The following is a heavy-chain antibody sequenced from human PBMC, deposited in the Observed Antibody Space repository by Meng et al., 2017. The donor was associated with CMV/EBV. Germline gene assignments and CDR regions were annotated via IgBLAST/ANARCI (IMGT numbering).Heavy chain of an antibody. CDR2: IDPSDSYT. V-gene: IGHV5-10-1*01. CDR3: ASQTYGGAWDYFDY. D-gene: IGHD4-23*01. CDR1: GYSVTSYW. Sequence: SGYSVTSYWFSCVRQLPGKGLEWMGRIDPSDSYTNYSPSFQRHVTTSADNSIRTAYLQWSSLKASDTAMYYSASQTYGGAWDYFDYWGQGTLVTVSS. J-gene: IGHJ4*02.